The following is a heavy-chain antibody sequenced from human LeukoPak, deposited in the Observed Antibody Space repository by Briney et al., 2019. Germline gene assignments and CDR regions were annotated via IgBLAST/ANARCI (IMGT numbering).Heavy chain of an antibody. J-gene: IGHJ5*02. CDR1: GGSISSSSYY. CDR3: ASSYISWFDP. V-gene: IGHV4-39*07. Sequence: SETLSLTCTVSGGSISSSSYYWGWIRQPPGKGLEWIGSIYYSGSTYYNPSLKSRVTISVDTSKNQFSLKLSSVTAADTAVYYCASSYISWFDPWGQGTLVTVSS. D-gene: IGHD1-26*01. CDR2: IYYSGST.